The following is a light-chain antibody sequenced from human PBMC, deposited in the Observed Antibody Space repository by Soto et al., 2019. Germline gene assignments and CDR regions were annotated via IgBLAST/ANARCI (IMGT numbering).Light chain of an antibody. Sequence: QAVLTQPRSVSGSPGQSVTISCTGTSSDVGGYNYVSWYQQHPGKAPKLVIYDVSKWPSGVPNHFSGSKFGNTASLTISGLQAEDEADYYCCSYAGNSLWVFGGGTKLTVL. J-gene: IGLJ3*02. CDR3: CSYAGNSLWV. CDR2: DVS. CDR1: SSDVGGYNY. V-gene: IGLV2-11*01.